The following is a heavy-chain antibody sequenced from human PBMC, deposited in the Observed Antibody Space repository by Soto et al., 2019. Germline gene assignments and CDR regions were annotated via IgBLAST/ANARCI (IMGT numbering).Heavy chain of an antibody. CDR1: GFTFSSYA. J-gene: IGHJ4*02. CDR3: ARDHGIAAAGLDY. CDR2: ISYDGSNK. V-gene: IGHV3-30-3*01. Sequence: GGSLRLSCAASGFTFSSYAMHWVRQAPGKGLEWVAVISYDGSNKYYADSVKGRFTISRDNSKNTLYLQMNSLRAEDTAVYYCARDHGIAAAGLDYWGQGTLVSVSS. D-gene: IGHD6-13*01.